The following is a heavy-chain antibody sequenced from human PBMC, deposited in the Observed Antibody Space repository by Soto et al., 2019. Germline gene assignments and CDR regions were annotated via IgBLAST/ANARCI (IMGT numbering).Heavy chain of an antibody. CDR1: GDSISSFY. Sequence: SSETLSLTCTVSGDSISSFYWTWIRQPPGKGLEWVGYIFSSGSTNYNPSLKSRVTISVDTSENQFSLKLTSVTAADTAVYYCARVGYCSSTPCWPIGYFEYWGQGAPVTVSS. J-gene: IGHJ4*02. CDR2: IFSSGST. D-gene: IGHD2-2*01. CDR3: ARVGYCSSTPCWPIGYFEY. V-gene: IGHV4-59*01.